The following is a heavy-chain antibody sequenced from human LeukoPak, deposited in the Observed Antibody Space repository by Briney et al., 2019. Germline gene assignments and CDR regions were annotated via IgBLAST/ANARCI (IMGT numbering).Heavy chain of an antibody. CDR2: INHSGST. D-gene: IGHD3-10*01. Sequence: SQTLSLTCTVSGGSISSGSYYWSWIRQPPGKGLEWIGEINHSGSTNYNPSLKSRVTISVDTSKNQFSLKLSSVTAADTAVYYCARLPMVRGVIPTIDIWGQGTMVTVSS. J-gene: IGHJ3*02. CDR1: GGSISSGSYY. CDR3: ARLPMVRGVIPTIDI. V-gene: IGHV4-39*07.